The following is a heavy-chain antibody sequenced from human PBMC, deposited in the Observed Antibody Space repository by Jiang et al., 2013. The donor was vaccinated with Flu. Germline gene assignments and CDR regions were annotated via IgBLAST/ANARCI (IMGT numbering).Heavy chain of an antibody. Sequence: WVRQAPGQGLEWMGGIIPIFGTANYAQKFQGRVTITADESTSTAYMELSSLRSEDTAVYYCARAKGDGYSSNYYGMDVWGQGTTVTVSS. V-gene: IGHV1-69*01. J-gene: IGHJ6*02. D-gene: IGHD5-18*01. CDR2: IIPIFGTA. CDR3: ARAKGDGYSSNYYGMDV.